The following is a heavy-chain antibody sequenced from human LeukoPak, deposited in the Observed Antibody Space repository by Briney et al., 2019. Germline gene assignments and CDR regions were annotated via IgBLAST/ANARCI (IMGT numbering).Heavy chain of an antibody. Sequence: GGSLRLSCAASGFTFSSNYMSWVRQAPGKGLEWVSVIYSGGSTYYADSVKGRFTISRDSSKNTLYLQMNSLRAEDTAVYYCAKVSGGGLYYDGMDVWGQGTTVTVSS. CDR3: AKVSGGGLYYDGMDV. CDR2: IYSGGST. J-gene: IGHJ6*02. CDR1: GFTFSSNY. D-gene: IGHD1-14*01. V-gene: IGHV3-53*01.